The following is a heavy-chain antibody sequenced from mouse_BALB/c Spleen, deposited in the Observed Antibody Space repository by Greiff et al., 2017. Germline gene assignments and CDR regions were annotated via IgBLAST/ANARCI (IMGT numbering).Heavy chain of an antibody. CDR2: IYPGDGDT. V-gene: IGHV1-80*01. CDR3: ARDGKPAMDY. Sequence: VQLQQSGAELVRPGSSVKISCKASGYAFSSYWMNWVKQRPGQGLEWIGQIYPGDGDTNYNGKFKGKATLTADKSSSTAYMQLSSLTSEDSAVYFCARDGKPAMDYWGQGTSVTVSS. CDR1: GYAFSSYW. D-gene: IGHD2-1*01. J-gene: IGHJ4*01.